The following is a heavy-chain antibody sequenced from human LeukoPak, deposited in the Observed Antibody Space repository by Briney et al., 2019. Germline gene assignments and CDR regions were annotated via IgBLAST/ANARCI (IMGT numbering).Heavy chain of an antibody. Sequence: PSETLSLTCTVSGGFITSTGYHWSWIRQHPGKGLEWIGYIYYSGGTYHNPSLQSRVTISLDTSKNQFSLKLRSVTAADTAVYYCATFRISTIRGVIPFWGQGTLVTVSS. V-gene: IGHV4-31*03. CDR1: GGFITSTGYH. J-gene: IGHJ4*02. CDR3: ATFRISTIRGVIPF. CDR2: IYYSGGT. D-gene: IGHD3-10*01.